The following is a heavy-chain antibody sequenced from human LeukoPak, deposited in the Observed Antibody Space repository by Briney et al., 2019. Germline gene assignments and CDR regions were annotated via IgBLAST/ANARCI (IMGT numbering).Heavy chain of an antibody. Sequence: GGSLRLSCAASGFTFSRYWMSWVRQAPGKGLEWVANIKEDGTVKYYVESVKGRFTISRDNAKNSLYLQMTSLRAEDTAVYYCAASITMFDYWGQGTLVTVSS. J-gene: IGHJ4*02. D-gene: IGHD3-10*01. V-gene: IGHV3-7*02. CDR3: AASITMFDY. CDR2: IKEDGTVK. CDR1: GFTFSRYW.